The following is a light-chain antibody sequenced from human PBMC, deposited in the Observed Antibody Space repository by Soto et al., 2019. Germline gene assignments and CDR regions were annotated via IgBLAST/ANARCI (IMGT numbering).Light chain of an antibody. V-gene: IGKV1-39*01. CDR3: QQRYSTPRFT. CDR1: QSISTY. Sequence: DIQMTQSPSSLSASVGDRVTITCRASQSISTYLNWYQQKPGKAPNLLITAAFNLQTGVPSRFSGSGSGTDFTLTISSLQPEEFATYFCQQRYSTPRFTFGPGTKVEIK. J-gene: IGKJ3*01. CDR2: AAF.